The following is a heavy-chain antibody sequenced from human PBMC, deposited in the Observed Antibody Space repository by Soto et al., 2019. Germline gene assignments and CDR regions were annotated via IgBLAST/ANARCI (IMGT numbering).Heavy chain of an antibody. CDR2: IYYSGST. Sequence: LSLTCTVSGGSISSGAYYWSWIRQHPGKGLEWIGYIYYSGSTYYNPSLKSRVSISADTSENRLSLTLSSVTAADTAVYYCARDRDSNFHSFDYWGQGTLVTVSS. J-gene: IGHJ4*02. V-gene: IGHV4-31*03. CDR3: ARDRDSNFHSFDY. CDR1: GGSISSGAYY. D-gene: IGHD4-4*01.